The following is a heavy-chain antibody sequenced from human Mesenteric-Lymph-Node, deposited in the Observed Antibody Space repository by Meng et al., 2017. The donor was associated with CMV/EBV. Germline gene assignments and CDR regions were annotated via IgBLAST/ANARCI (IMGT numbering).Heavy chain of an antibody. V-gene: IGHV3-23*01. CDR2: VIATGGNT. J-gene: IGHJ4*02. D-gene: IGHD2-21*01. Sequence: SCAASVFTFSTYSMNWVRQAPGKGLEWVSHVIATGGNTFYADSVKGRFTVSRDNSKNTVYLEMNSLRVEDTAVYYCAKAILGRYFDFWGQGTLVTVSS. CDR3: AKAILGRYFDF. CDR1: VFTFSTYS.